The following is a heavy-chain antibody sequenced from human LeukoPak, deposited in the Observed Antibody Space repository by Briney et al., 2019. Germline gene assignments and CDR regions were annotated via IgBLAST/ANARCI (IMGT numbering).Heavy chain of an antibody. CDR1: GYTFTGYY. V-gene: IGHV1-2*02. CDR3: AKEGGFLEWFNDY. D-gene: IGHD3-3*01. CDR2: INPNSGGT. J-gene: IGHJ4*02. Sequence: VASVKVSCKASGYTFTGYYMHWVRQAPGQGLEWMGWINPNSGGTNYAQKFQGRVTMTRDTSISTAYMELSRLRSDDTAVYYCAKEGGFLEWFNDYWGQGTLVTVSS.